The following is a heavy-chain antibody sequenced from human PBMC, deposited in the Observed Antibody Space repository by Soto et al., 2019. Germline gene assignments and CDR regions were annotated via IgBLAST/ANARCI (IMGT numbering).Heavy chain of an antibody. J-gene: IGHJ4*02. CDR2: IYYSGRT. D-gene: IGHD3-16*01. CDR3: ARTAPLMGVYFDS. CDR1: GGSISSGGYY. V-gene: IGHV4-31*03. Sequence: QVQLQESGPGLVKPSQTLSLTCTVSGGSISSGGYYWIWIRQHPGKGLEWIGYIYYSGRTYYNPSLKSRVTISVDTSKNQFALKLSSVAAADTAVYYCARTAPLMGVYFDSWGQGTLVTVSS.